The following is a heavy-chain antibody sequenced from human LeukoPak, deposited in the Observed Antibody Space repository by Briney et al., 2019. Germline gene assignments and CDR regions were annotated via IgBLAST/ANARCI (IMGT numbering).Heavy chain of an antibody. CDR1: GFTFSSYA. Sequence: GGSLRLSCAASGFTFSSYAMHWVRQAPGKGLEWVALVSYDGSNKYYPDSVKGRSTISRDNSKNTLFLQMNSLTAEDTAVYYCAKDHVGTWSDGGYWGQGTLVTVSS. CDR3: AKDHVGTWSDGGY. D-gene: IGHD6-13*01. CDR2: VSYDGSNK. V-gene: IGHV3-30*18. J-gene: IGHJ4*02.